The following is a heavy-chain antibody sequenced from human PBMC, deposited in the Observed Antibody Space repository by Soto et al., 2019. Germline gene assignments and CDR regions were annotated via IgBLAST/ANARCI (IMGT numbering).Heavy chain of an antibody. CDR3: AGEVQLWLGYFDY. Sequence: QVQLVESGGGVVQPGRSLRLSCAASGFTFSSYAMHWVRQAPGKGLEWVAVISYDGSNKYYADSVKGRFTTSRDNSKNTLYVRMKCLRAEDTAVYYCAGEVQLWLGYFDYWGQGTLVTVAS. CDR2: ISYDGSNK. CDR1: GFTFSSYA. J-gene: IGHJ4*03. V-gene: IGHV3-30-3*01. D-gene: IGHD5-18*01.